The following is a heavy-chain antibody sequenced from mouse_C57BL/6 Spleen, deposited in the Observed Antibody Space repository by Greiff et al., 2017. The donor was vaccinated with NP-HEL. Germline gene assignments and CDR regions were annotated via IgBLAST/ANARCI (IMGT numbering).Heavy chain of an antibody. CDR1: GFTFSDYY. J-gene: IGHJ2*01. CDR2: ISNGGGST. Sequence: EVQRVESGGGLVQPGGSLKLSCAASGFTFSDYYMYWVRQTPEKRLEWVAYISNGGGSTYYPDTVKGRFTISRDNAKNTLYLQMSRLKSEDTAMYYCARQDGYSSYYFDYWGQGTTLTVSS. D-gene: IGHD2-3*01. V-gene: IGHV5-12*01. CDR3: ARQDGYSSYYFDY.